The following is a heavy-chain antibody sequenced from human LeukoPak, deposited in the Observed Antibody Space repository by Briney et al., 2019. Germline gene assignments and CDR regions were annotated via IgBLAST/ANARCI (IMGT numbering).Heavy chain of an antibody. D-gene: IGHD5-12*01. J-gene: IGHJ4*02. CDR1: GYSFTNYW. CDR2: IYPGDSDT. Sequence: GESLKISCKGSGYSFTNYWIGWVRQMPGKGLEWMGIIYPGDSDTRYSPSFQGQVTISADKSITPAYLQWSSLKASDPAMYYCARLIVATITPWAPYYFDYWGQGTLVTVSS. CDR3: ARLIVATITPWAPYYFDY. V-gene: IGHV5-51*01.